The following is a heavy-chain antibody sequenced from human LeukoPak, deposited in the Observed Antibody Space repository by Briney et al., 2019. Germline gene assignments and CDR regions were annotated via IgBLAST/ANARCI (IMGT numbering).Heavy chain of an antibody. Sequence: GASVKVSCKASGYTFTSYAMHWVRQAPGQRPEWMGLINAGNGNTKYSQKFQGRVDINREPSASTAYMELSSLRPEDTAVYYCARVQSAYCSSRRCYGGYFDYWGQGTLVTVSS. V-gene: IGHV1-3*01. CDR3: ARVQSAYCSSRRCYGGYFDY. CDR2: INAGNGNT. D-gene: IGHD2-15*01. CDR1: GYTFTSYA. J-gene: IGHJ4*02.